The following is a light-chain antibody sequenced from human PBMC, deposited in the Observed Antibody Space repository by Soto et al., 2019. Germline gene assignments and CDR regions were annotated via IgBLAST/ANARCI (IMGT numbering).Light chain of an antibody. CDR3: QQRSGWPLT. CDR2: DSS. J-gene: IGKJ4*01. V-gene: IGKV3-11*01. Sequence: EIVLTQSPATLSLSPGDRATLSCRASQSIGRYLAWYQQKPGQAPRLLIYDSSYMAAGIPARFSGSGSGTDFTLTISSLEPEDFAVYYCQQRSGWPLTFGGGTKVDIK. CDR1: QSIGRY.